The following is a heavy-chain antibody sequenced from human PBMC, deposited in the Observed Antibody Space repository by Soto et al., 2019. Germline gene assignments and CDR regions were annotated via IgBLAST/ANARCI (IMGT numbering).Heavy chain of an antibody. J-gene: IGHJ5*02. CDR2: MNPNSGNT. V-gene: IGHV1-8*02. CDR3: ARMATSGTLNWFDP. D-gene: IGHD1-1*01. Sequence: VASVKVSCKASGFTFTGHYIHWLRQAPGQGPEWMGWMNPNSGNTGYAQKFRGRVTMTRNTSISTAYMELSSLRSDDTAIYYCARMATSGTLNWFDPWGQGTLVTVSS. CDR1: GFTFTGHY.